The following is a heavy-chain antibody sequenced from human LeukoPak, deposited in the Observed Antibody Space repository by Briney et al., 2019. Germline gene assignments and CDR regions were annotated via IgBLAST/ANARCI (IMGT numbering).Heavy chain of an antibody. J-gene: IGHJ4*02. V-gene: IGHV4-39*01. D-gene: IGHD3-3*01. CDR1: GGSFSSSSYY. Sequence: SETLSLTCTVSGGSFSSSSYYWGWIRQPPGKGLEWIGSIYYSGSTYYNPSLKSRVTISVDTSKNQFSLKLSSVTAADTAVYYCARHRYDFWSGNHRPFDYWGQGTLVTVSS. CDR2: IYYSGST. CDR3: ARHRYDFWSGNHRPFDY.